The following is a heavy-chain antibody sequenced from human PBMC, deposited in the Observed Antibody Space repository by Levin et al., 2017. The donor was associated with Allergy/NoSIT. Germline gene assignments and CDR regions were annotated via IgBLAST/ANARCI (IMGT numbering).Heavy chain of an antibody. CDR2: IYYSGST. CDR3: ARDKLPPMDGDYHYSYDGMDV. V-gene: IGHV4-30-4*01. CDR1: GGSISSGDYY. Sequence: SETLSLTCTVSGGSISSGDYYWSWIRQPPGKGLEWIGYIYYSGSTYYNPSLKSRVTISVDTSKNQFSMKMISVTAPDTAVYYCARDKLPPMDGDYHYSYDGMDVWGQGTTVTVSS. D-gene: IGHD4-17*01. J-gene: IGHJ6*02.